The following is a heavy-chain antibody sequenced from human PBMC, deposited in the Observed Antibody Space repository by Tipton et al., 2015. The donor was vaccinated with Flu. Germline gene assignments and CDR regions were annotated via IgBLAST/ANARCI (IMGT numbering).Heavy chain of an antibody. CDR2: VIWNGVVL. CDR1: GFTFDDYA. CDR3: VKDTVAGYPRYFDL. J-gene: IGHJ2*01. D-gene: IGHD6-19*01. V-gene: IGHV3-9*01. Sequence: SLRLSCAASGFTFDDYAMHWVRQAPGKGLEWVAGVIWNGVVLGYADSVKGRFTISRDNAKKSLYLQLNSLRLEDTALYFCVKDTVAGYPRYFDLWGRGTLVTVS.